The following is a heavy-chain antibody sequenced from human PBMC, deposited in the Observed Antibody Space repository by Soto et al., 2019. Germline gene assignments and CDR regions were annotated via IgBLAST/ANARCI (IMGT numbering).Heavy chain of an antibody. Sequence: QVQLVQSGAEVKKPGASVKVSCKASGYTFTGYYMHWARQAPGQGLEWMGWINPNSGGTNYAQKCQGWVTMTRDTAISTAYMELSRLRSDDTAVYYCATQRDYGDYGAFDYWGQGTLVTVSS. CDR1: GYTFTGYY. D-gene: IGHD4-17*01. CDR2: INPNSGGT. J-gene: IGHJ4*02. CDR3: ATQRDYGDYGAFDY. V-gene: IGHV1-2*04.